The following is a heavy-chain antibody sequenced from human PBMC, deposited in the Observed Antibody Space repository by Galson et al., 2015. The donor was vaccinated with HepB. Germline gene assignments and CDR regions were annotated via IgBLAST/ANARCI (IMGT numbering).Heavy chain of an antibody. D-gene: IGHD5-12*01. CDR1: GFTFSSYA. Sequence: SLRLSCAASGFTFSSYAMHWVRQAPGKGLEWVAVISYDGSNKYYADSVKGRFTIYRDNSKNTLYLQMNSLRAEDTAVYYCARAGGGYSGYAKGPIDYYYGMDVWGQGTTVTVSS. CDR2: ISYDGSNK. J-gene: IGHJ6*02. V-gene: IGHV3-30-3*01. CDR3: ARAGGGYSGYAKGPIDYYYGMDV.